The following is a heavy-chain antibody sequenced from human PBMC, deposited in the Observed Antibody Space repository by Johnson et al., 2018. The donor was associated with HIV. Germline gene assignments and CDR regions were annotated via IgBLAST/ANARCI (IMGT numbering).Heavy chain of an antibody. D-gene: IGHD1-1*01. V-gene: IGHV3-23*04. J-gene: IGHJ3*02. CDR1: GFTFSNYA. CDR2: ISGSGGST. CDR3: AKDRTGFDAFDI. Sequence: VQLVESGGGLVQPGGSLRLSCAASGFTFSNYAMNWVRQAPGKGLEWVSAISGSGGSTYSVDSVKGRFTISRENSKNTLYLQMNSLRAEDTAVYYCAKDRTGFDAFDIWGQGTMVTVSS.